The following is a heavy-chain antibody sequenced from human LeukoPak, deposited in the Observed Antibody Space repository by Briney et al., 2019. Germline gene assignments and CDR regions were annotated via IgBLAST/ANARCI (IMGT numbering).Heavy chain of an antibody. Sequence: SETLSLTCAVYGGSFSGYYWSWIRQPPGKGLEWIGEINHSGSTNYNPSLKSRVTISVDTSKNQFSLKLSSVTAADTAVYYCARGSPSRYCSGGSCYSYAFDIWGQGTMVTASS. CDR3: ARGSPSRYCSGGSCYSYAFDI. CDR2: INHSGST. J-gene: IGHJ3*02. D-gene: IGHD2-15*01. V-gene: IGHV4-34*01. CDR1: GGSFSGYY.